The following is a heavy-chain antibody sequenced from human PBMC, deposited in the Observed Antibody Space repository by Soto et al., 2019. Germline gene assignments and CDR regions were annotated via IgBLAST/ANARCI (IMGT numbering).Heavy chain of an antibody. CDR3: ARFPGTMGPNYYGMDV. CDR1: GFTVSSNY. J-gene: IGHJ6*02. D-gene: IGHD1-26*01. CDR2: IYRGGST. V-gene: IGHV3-53*01. Sequence: EVQLVESGGGLIQPGGSLRLSCAASGFTVSSNYMSWVRQAPGQGLEWVSVIYRGGSTYYADSVKGRFTISRDNSKNTLYLQMNSLRAEDTAVYYCARFPGTMGPNYYGMDVWGQGTTVTVSS.